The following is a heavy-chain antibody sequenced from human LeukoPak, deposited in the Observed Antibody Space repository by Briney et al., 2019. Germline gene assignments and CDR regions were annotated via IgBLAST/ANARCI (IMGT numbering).Heavy chain of an antibody. J-gene: IGHJ3*02. D-gene: IGHD1-26*01. CDR3: ARETGFQWELLAIDAFDI. CDR2: IGGSRSGSSRSII. V-gene: IGHV3-48*04. Sequence: PGGSLRLSCAASGFTFSSYSMKWVRQAPGKGLEWVSYIGGSRSGSSRSIIYYADSVKGRFTISRDNAKNSLYLQMSSLRAEDTAVYYCARETGFQWELLAIDAFDIWGQGTMVTVSS. CDR1: GFTFSSYS.